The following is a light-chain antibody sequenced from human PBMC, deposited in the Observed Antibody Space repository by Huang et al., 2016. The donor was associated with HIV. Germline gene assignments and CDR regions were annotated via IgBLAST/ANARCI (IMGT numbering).Light chain of an antibody. CDR2: GAS. CDR1: QSVSRN. Sequence: EIVMTQSPASLSVSPGERATLSCRASQSVSRNLAWYQQKPGQAPRLLIYGASTRATGIPARFRGSGSGTEFTLTISSLQSEDFAVYYCQQYNNWLPGFTFGPGTKVDI. CDR3: QQYNNWLPGFT. V-gene: IGKV3-15*01. J-gene: IGKJ3*01.